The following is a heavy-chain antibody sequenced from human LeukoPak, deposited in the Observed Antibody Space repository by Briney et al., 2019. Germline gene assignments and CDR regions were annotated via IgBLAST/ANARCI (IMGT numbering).Heavy chain of an antibody. D-gene: IGHD6-19*01. Sequence: PSETLSLTCTVSGGSIGSSSYYWGWIRQPPGKGLEWIGSIYYSGSTYYNPSLKSRVTISVDTSKNQFSLKLSSVTAADTAVYYCARGDYSSGWYGGFDYWGQGTLVTVSS. CDR3: ARGDYSSGWYGGFDY. CDR1: GGSIGSSSYY. V-gene: IGHV4-39*07. CDR2: IYYSGST. J-gene: IGHJ4*02.